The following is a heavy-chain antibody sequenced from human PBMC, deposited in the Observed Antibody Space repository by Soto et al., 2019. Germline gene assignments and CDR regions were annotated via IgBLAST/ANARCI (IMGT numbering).Heavy chain of an antibody. CDR1: GFTFSTYC. V-gene: IGHV3-7*03. Sequence: GGSLRLSCEASGFTFSTYCMNWVRQVPGKGLEWVANIKQDGSEKRYVDSVKGRFTISRDNAKNSLYLQMNSLRAEDTALHYCARAQTNNWTGPFDHWGRGTLVTVSS. CDR3: ARAQTNNWTGPFDH. CDR2: IKQDGSEK. D-gene: IGHD1-1*01. J-gene: IGHJ4*01.